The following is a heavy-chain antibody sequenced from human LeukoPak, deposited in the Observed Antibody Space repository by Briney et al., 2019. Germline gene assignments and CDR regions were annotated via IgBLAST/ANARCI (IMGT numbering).Heavy chain of an antibody. CDR1: GGSIISDGQY. V-gene: IGHV4-31*03. CDR3: ASRVHPDTFDI. CDR2: IYHSGRT. J-gene: IGHJ3*02. D-gene: IGHD1-1*01. Sequence: TSETLSLTCTVSGGSIISDGQYWSWSRQHPGKGLEWIGYIYHSGRTYYNPSLKSRVTISVDTSKNQFSLKLSSVTGADTAVYYCASRVHPDTFDIWGQGTMVTVSS.